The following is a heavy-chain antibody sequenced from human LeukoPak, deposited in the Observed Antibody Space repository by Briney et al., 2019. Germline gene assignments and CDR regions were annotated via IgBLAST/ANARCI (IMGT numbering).Heavy chain of an antibody. CDR2: IYHSGST. CDR3: AGGPHTIAVAGTGAFDI. J-gene: IGHJ3*02. Sequence: SQTLSLTCTVSGGSISSGGYYWSWIRQPPGKGLEWIGYIYHSGSTYYNPSLKSRVTISVDRSKNQFSLKLSSVTAADTAVYYCAGGPHTIAVAGTGAFDIWGQGTMVTVSS. CDR1: GGSISSGGYY. V-gene: IGHV4-30-2*01. D-gene: IGHD6-19*01.